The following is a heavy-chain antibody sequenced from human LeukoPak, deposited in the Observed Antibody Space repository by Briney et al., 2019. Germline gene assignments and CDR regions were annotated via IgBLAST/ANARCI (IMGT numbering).Heavy chain of an antibody. J-gene: IGHJ4*02. CDR3: ARGLYGDYDY. D-gene: IGHD4-17*01. CDR1: GYTFSSYA. CDR2: IYYSGST. Sequence: GSLRLSCAASGYTFSSYAMSWVRQPPGKGLEWIGSIYYSGSTYYNPSLKSRVTISVDTSKNQFSLKLSSVTAADTAVYYCARGLYGDYDYWGQGTLVTVSS. V-gene: IGHV4-38-2*01.